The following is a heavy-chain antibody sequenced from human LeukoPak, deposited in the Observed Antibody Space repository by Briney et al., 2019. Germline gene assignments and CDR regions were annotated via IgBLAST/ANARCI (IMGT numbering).Heavy chain of an antibody. D-gene: IGHD6-6*01. J-gene: IGHJ4*02. CDR2: ITPKSGDT. V-gene: IGHV1-2*02. CDR1: GYTFSGYY. CDR3: ARDFDGGSSSRYPFFDY. Sequence: WASVKVSCKASGYTFSGYYVHWVRQAPGQGLDWMGWITPKSGDTNYAQKFQGRVTITADESTSTAYMELSSLRSEDTAVYYCARDFDGGSSSRYPFFDYWGQGTLVTVSS.